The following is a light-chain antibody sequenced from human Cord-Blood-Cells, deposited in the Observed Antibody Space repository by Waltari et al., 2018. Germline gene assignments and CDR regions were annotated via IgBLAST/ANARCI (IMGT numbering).Light chain of an antibody. Sequence: DIVMTQSPDSLAVSLGERATINCKSSQSVLYSSNNKNDLAWYQQKPGQPPKPLIYGASTRESGVPDRFSCSGSGTDFTLTISSLQAEDVAVYYCQQYYSTPFTFGPGTKVDIK. J-gene: IGKJ3*01. CDR2: GAS. CDR3: QQYYSTPFT. CDR1: QSVLYSSNNKND. V-gene: IGKV4-1*01.